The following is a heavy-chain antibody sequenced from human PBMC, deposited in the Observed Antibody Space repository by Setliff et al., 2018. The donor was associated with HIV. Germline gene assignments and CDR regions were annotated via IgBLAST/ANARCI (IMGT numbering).Heavy chain of an antibody. V-gene: IGHV1-69*01. CDR2: IIPIYGTP. Sequence: VKVSCKVSGGIFDSYAINWVRQAPGQGLEWMGGIIPIYGTPNYAQRFQGRVTITADESTSTAYMDLSSLTSDDTAVYYCARARRDSYDRGRGNHYYIDVWGKGTTVTVSS. D-gene: IGHD3-22*01. CDR3: ARARRDSYDRGRGNHYYIDV. CDR1: GGIFDSYA. J-gene: IGHJ6*03.